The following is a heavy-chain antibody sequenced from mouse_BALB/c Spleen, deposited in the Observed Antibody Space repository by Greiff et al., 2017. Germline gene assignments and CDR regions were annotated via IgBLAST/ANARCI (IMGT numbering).Heavy chain of an antibody. Sequence: VQLQQSGAELAKPGASVKMSCKASGYTFTSYWMHWVKQRPGQGLEWIGYINPSTGYTEYNQKFKDKATLTADKSSSTAYMQLSSLTSEDSAVYYCARSGVIRLLYYFDYWGQGTTLTVSS. CDR3: ARSGVIRLLYYFDY. CDR1: GYTFTSYW. D-gene: IGHD1-2*01. CDR2: INPSTGYT. V-gene: IGHV1-7*01. J-gene: IGHJ2*01.